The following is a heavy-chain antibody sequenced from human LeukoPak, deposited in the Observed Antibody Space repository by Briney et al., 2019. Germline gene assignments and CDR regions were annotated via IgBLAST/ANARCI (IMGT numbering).Heavy chain of an antibody. J-gene: IGHJ4*02. V-gene: IGHV3-53*01. Sequence: SGGSLRLSCAASGFTVSSNYMSWVRQAPGKGLEWVSVICSGGSTYYADSVKGRFTISRDNSKNTLYLQMNSLRAEDTAVYYCASGDVRSYGGAFDYWGQGTLVTVSS. D-gene: IGHD4-23*01. CDR2: ICSGGST. CDR1: GFTVSSNY. CDR3: ASGDVRSYGGAFDY.